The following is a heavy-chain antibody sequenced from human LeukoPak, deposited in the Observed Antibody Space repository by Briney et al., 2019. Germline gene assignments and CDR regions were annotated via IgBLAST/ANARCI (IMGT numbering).Heavy chain of an antibody. CDR2: ISAYNGNT. CDR3: ARDGWSRYYGSGSYSRGMDV. V-gene: IGHV1-18*01. J-gene: IGHJ6*02. CDR1: GYTFTSYG. D-gene: IGHD3-10*01. Sequence: GASVKVSCKASGYTFTSYGISWVRQAPGQGLEWMGWISAYNGNTNYAQKLQGRVTMTTDTSTSTAYMELRSLRSDDTAVYYCARDGWSRYYGSGSYSRGMDVWGQGTTVTVSS.